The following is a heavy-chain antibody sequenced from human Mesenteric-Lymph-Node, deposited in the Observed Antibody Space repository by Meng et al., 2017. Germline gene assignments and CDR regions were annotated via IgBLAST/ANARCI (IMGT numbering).Heavy chain of an antibody. V-gene: IGHV3-30-3*01. CDR1: GFTFTSHA. Sequence: QVQRVESGGGVVQPGRCLTLSCAASGFTFTSHAMNWVRQAPGKGLEWVAVTSYDGSNKYYADSVKGRFTISRDNSKNTLSLQMNSLTTDDTAVYYCAKETRAVTTYFDYWGQGTLVTVSS. D-gene: IGHD6-19*01. CDR3: AKETRAVTTYFDY. CDR2: TSYDGSNK. J-gene: IGHJ4*02.